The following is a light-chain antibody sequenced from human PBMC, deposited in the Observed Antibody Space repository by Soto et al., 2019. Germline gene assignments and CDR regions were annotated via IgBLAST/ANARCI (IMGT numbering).Light chain of an antibody. CDR3: QQSYSFPRT. CDR2: AAF. Sequence: DIQMTQSPSSLSASVGDRVTITCRASQSISSYLYWYQQKPGKAPNPLIHAAFNLQSGVPSRFSGSESWTDFTLTISSLQPEDFATYYCQQSYSFPRTFGQGTKVDIK. J-gene: IGKJ1*01. CDR1: QSISSY. V-gene: IGKV1-39*01.